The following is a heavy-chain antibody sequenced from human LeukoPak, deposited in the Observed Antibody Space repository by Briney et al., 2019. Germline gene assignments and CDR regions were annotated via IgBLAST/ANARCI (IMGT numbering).Heavy chain of an antibody. CDR1: GGYISTYY. J-gene: IGHJ4*02. V-gene: IGHV4-59*08. Sequence: SETLSLICSVSGGYISTYYWIWFRQPPGKGLEWIGYIYYSGSTNYNPSLKSRVTISVDTSKNQFSLKLSSVTAADTAVYYCARLSCSSTSCYTVDYWGQGTLVTVSS. CDR3: ARLSCSSTSCYTVDY. D-gene: IGHD2-2*02. CDR2: IYYSGST.